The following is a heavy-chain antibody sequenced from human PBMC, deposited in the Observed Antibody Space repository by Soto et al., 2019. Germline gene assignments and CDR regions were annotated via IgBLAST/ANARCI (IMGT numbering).Heavy chain of an antibody. J-gene: IGHJ4*02. Sequence: GASVKVSCKASGGTFSSYAISWVRQAPGQGLEWMGGIIPIFGTANYAQKFQGRVTITADESTSTAYMELSSLRSEDTAVYYCATGYSSGSHPEPFEYWGQGTLVTVSS. D-gene: IGHD6-19*01. V-gene: IGHV1-69*13. CDR2: IIPIFGTA. CDR1: GGTFSSYA. CDR3: ATGYSSGSHPEPFEY.